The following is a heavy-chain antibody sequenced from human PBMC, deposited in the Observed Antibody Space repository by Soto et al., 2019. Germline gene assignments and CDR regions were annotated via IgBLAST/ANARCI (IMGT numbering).Heavy chain of an antibody. V-gene: IGHV1-69*01. CDR1: GGTFVIYA. Sequence: HVHLVQSGAEVRKPGSSLKVTCKASGGTFVIYAFTWVRQAPGQGLEWMGGIKPVFGTANKAQKFQGRVTITADVSTNTTYMELSSLRPEDTAVYYCERYYYDSSGYPHAFDIWGQGTLVTVSS. J-gene: IGHJ3*02. CDR3: ERYYYDSSGYPHAFDI. D-gene: IGHD3-22*01. CDR2: IKPVFGTA.